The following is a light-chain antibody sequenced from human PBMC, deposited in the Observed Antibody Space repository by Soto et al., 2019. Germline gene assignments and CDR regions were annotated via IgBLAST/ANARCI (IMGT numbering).Light chain of an antibody. CDR1: QSVSSY. CDR2: DAS. Sequence: EVVLTQSPATLSLSPGERATLSCSASQSVSSYLDWYQQKPGQAPRLLIHDASNRATGIPARFRGSGSGTDFTLTISSLEPEDFAVYYCQQRTNWPRTFGQGTKVEIK. CDR3: QQRTNWPRT. J-gene: IGKJ1*01. V-gene: IGKV3-11*01.